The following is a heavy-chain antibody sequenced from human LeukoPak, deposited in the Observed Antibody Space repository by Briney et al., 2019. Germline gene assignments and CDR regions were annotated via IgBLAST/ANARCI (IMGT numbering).Heavy chain of an antibody. D-gene: IGHD6-6*01. CDR3: ARGREHSSSPFDY. J-gene: IGHJ4*02. V-gene: IGHV3-21*01. CDR1: GFTFNSYS. Sequence: PGGSLRLSCAASGFTFNSYSMNWVRQAPGKGLEWVSSISSSSSYIYYADSVKGRFTISRDNAKNSLYLQMNSLRAEDTAAYYCARGREHSSSPFDYWGQGTLVTVSS. CDR2: ISSSSSYI.